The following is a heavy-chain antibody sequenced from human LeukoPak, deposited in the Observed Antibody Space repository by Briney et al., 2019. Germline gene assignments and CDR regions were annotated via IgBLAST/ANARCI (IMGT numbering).Heavy chain of an antibody. CDR3: AKGGGATDDY. J-gene: IGHJ4*02. D-gene: IGHD1-26*01. CDR2: ISSSSDYI. V-gene: IGHV3-21*01. Sequence: GGSLRLSCAASGFTFSSYTMDWVRQAPGKGLEWVSSISSSSDYIFYADSVKGRFTISRDNAQNSLYLQMNSLRVEDTAVYYCAKGGGATDDYWGQGTLVTVSS. CDR1: GFTFSSYT.